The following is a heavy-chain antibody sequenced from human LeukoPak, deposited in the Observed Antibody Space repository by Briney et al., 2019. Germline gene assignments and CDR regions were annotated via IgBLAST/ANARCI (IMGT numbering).Heavy chain of an antibody. CDR2: IYHSGST. CDR1: GYSISSGYY. J-gene: IGHJ4*02. Sequence: SETLSLTCTVSGYSISSGYYWGWIRQPPGKGLEWIGSIYHSGSTYYNPSLKSRVTISVDTSKNQFSLKLSSVTAADTAVYYCARDPTTVVTPNYFDYWGQGTLVTVSS. CDR3: ARDPTTVVTPNYFDY. V-gene: IGHV4-38-2*02. D-gene: IGHD4-23*01.